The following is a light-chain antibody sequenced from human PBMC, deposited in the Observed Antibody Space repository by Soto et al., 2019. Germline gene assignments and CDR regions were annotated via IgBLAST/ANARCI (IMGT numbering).Light chain of an antibody. V-gene: IGKV1-5*03. Sequence: DIQMTQSPSTLSASVGDRVTITCRASQSISSWLAWYQQKAGKAPKLLIYKASNLESGVPSRFSGSGSGTEFTLTISSLQPDDFATYYCQQDNSYWTFGQGTKVEIK. J-gene: IGKJ1*01. CDR2: KAS. CDR1: QSISSW. CDR3: QQDNSYWT.